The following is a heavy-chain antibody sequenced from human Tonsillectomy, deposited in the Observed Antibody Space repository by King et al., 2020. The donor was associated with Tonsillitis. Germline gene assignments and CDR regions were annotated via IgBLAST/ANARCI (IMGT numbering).Heavy chain of an antibody. J-gene: IGHJ6*02. Sequence: VQLVESGGGLVQPGGSLRLSCAASGFTFSSYSMNWVRQAPGKGLEWVSYISSSSSTIYYADSVKGRFTISRDNAKHSLYLQMNSLRDEDTAVYYCASTPTFGDYYYYYGMDVWGQGTTVTVSS. CDR1: GFTFSSYS. CDR3: ASTPTFGDYYYYYGMDV. D-gene: IGHD3-16*01. CDR2: ISSSSSTI. V-gene: IGHV3-48*02.